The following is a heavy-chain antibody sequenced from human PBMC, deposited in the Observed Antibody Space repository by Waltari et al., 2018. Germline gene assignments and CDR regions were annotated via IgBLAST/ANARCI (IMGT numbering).Heavy chain of an antibody. CDR2: IIPIFGTA. CDR3: AREERYYYDSSGYSFDY. CDR1: GGTFSSYA. J-gene: IGHJ4*02. V-gene: IGHV1-69*08. Sequence: QVQLVQSGAEVKKPGSSVKVSCKASGGTFSSYAISWVRQAPGQGLEWMGRIIPIFGTANYAQKFQGRVTITADKSTSTAYMELSSLRSEDTAVYYCAREERYYYDSSGYSFDYWGQGTLVTVSS. D-gene: IGHD3-22*01.